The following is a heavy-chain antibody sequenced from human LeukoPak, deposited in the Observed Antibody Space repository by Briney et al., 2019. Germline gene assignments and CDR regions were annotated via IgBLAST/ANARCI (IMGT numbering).Heavy chain of an antibody. CDR3: ARVELVGATAYFDY. V-gene: IGHV4-59*01. J-gene: IGHJ4*02. D-gene: IGHD1-26*01. CDR1: GGSISSYY. Sequence: SETLSLTCTVSGGSISSYYWSWIRQPPGEGLEWIGYIYYSGSTNYNPSLKSRVTISVDTSKNQFSLKLSSVTAADTAVYYCARVELVGATAYFDYWGQGTLVTVSS. CDR2: IYYSGST.